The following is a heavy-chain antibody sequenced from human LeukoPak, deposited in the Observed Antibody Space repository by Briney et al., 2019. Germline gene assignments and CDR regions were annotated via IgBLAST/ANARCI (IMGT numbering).Heavy chain of an antibody. CDR1: GFTFSTYW. J-gene: IGHJ3*02. D-gene: IGHD6-13*01. CDR3: VREASGGTKGVSGTFDI. Sequence: GGSLRLSCAASGFTFSTYWMSWVRQAPGKGLEWVASIKRDGSEKYYVDSVKGRFTISRDNAKNSLYLQMNSLRAEDTAVYHCVREASGGTKGVSGTFDIWGQGTLVTVSS. V-gene: IGHV3-7*01. CDR2: IKRDGSEK.